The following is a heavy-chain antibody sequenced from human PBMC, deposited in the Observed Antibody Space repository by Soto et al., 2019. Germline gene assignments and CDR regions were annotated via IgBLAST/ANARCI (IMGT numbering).Heavy chain of an antibody. V-gene: IGHV2-5*02. CDR2: IYWDDDK. CDR1: GISLSTDAVG. D-gene: IGHD5-12*01. CDR3: AHRGEVATIISDAFDI. J-gene: IGHJ3*02. Sequence: SGPTVVNPTQTLTLTCTFSGISLSTDAVGVAWIRQPPGKALEWLALIYWDDDKRYSPSLKSRLTIIKDASKNQVVLTMTNMDPVDTATYYCAHRGEVATIISDAFDIWGPGTSVTVSS.